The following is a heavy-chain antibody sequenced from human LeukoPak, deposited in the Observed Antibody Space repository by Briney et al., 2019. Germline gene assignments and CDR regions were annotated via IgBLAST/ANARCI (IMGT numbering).Heavy chain of an antibody. CDR1: GVSFSSYI. CDR3: ARDEVRFLERHGMDV. J-gene: IGHJ6*02. CDR2: IFISRSIT. D-gene: IGHD3-3*01. V-gene: IGHV3-48*02. Sequence: GGSLRLSRAASGVSFSSYIMYAGPAAPGGGLEWGSYIFISRSITHYADSVKGRFTISRDNAKNSLYLQMNSLRDEDTAVYYCARDEVRFLERHGMDVWGQGTTVTVSS.